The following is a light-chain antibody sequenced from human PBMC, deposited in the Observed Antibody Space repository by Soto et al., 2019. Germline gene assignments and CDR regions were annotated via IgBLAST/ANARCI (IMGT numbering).Light chain of an antibody. CDR2: GAS. J-gene: IGKJ4*01. CDR3: QQYGSSPLLT. CDR1: QSVSSSY. V-gene: IGKV3-20*01. Sequence: EIVLTQSPGTLSLSPGERATLSCRASQSVSSSYLAWYQQKPGQAPRLLIYGASSRATGIPDRFSGSGSRTDFTLTISRLEPEDFAVYYCQQYGSSPLLTFGGGTKVEIK.